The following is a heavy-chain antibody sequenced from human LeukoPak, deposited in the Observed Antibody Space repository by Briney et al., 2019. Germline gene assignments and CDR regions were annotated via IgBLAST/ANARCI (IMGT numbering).Heavy chain of an antibody. V-gene: IGHV3-7*01. CDR2: INQDGNEK. CDR3: ALSMVRGPFSFYYYGVDV. J-gene: IGHJ6*02. Sequence: GGSLRLSCAASGFTFSSYWMSWVRQAPGTGLGGVANINQDGNEKYSVDSVKGRFTVSRDNAKNSLYLKMNSLRADDTGVYYCALSMVRGPFSFYYYGVDVWGPGTAVTVSS. D-gene: IGHD3-10*01. CDR1: GFTFSSYW.